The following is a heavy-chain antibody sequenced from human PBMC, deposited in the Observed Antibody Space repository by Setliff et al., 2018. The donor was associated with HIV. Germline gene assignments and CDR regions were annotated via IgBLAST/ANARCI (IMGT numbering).Heavy chain of an antibody. J-gene: IGHJ3*01. CDR2: INAGNGYT. V-gene: IGHV1-3*01. CDR1: GYTFTNYA. D-gene: IGHD2-15*01. Sequence: ASVKVSCKASGYTFTNYAMHWVRQAPGQRLEWMGWINAGNGYTKYSQKFQGRVTFTRDTSASAAYMDLSSLRSEDTAVYYCARDFHVLGYCSADSCPYDASDVWGQGTMVTVSS. CDR3: ARDFHVLGYCSADSCPYDASDV.